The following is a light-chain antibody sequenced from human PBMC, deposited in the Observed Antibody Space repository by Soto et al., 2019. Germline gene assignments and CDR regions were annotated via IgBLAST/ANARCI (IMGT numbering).Light chain of an antibody. CDR2: DAS. Sequence: EIVMTQSPGTLSLSPGEVATLSCRASQSVSGSYLAWYQQKPGQAPRLVIYDASSRATGIPDRFSGSGSGTDFTLTISRLEAEDFAVYFCQQYGSSPPLSFGGGTKVDIK. J-gene: IGKJ4*01. V-gene: IGKV3-20*01. CDR1: QSVSGSY. CDR3: QQYGSSPPLS.